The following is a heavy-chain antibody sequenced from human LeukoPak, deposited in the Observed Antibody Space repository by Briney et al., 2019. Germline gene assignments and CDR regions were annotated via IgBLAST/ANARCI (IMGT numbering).Heavy chain of an antibody. V-gene: IGHV2-26*01. D-gene: IGHD4-17*01. Sequence: ESGPTLLNPTETLTLTCTVSVFSLGNARMGVSWIRQPPAEPLEWLAHISSNYEKSYTTSLKSRLTISKDTSRSQVVLTMTNLDAVDTATYYCARMTTMTTPPIFDYWGQGTLVTVSS. CDR1: VFSLGNARMG. J-gene: IGHJ4*02. CDR2: ISSNYEK. CDR3: ARMTTMTTPPIFDY.